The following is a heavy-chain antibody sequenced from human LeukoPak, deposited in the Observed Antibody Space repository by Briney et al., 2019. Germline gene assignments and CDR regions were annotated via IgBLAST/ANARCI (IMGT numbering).Heavy chain of an antibody. CDR2: IIPIFGTA. CDR1: GYTFTSYA. D-gene: IGHD2-2*01. CDR3: ARSQYQLLFGAFDI. J-gene: IGHJ3*02. V-gene: IGHV1-69*13. Sequence: GASVKVSCKASGYTFTSYAMNWVRQAPGQGLEWMGGIIPIFGTANYAQKFQGRVTITADESTSTAYMELSSLRSEDTAVYYCARSQYQLLFGAFDIWGQGTMVTVSS.